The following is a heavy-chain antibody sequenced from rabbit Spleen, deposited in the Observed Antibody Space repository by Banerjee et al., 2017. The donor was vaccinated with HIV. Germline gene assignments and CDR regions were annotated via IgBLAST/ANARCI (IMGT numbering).Heavy chain of an antibody. V-gene: IGHV1S45*01. CDR2: IDSGSSGFT. CDR1: GVSFSGSSY. D-gene: IGHD1-1*01. Sequence: QEQLVESGGDLVKPEGSLTLTCTASGVSFSGSSYMCWVRQAPGKGLEWIACIDSGSSGFTYFASWAKGRFTISKTSSTTVTLQMTSLTAADTATYFCARDTSSSFSSYGMDLWGPGTLVTVS. J-gene: IGHJ6*01. CDR3: ARDTSSSFSSYGMDL.